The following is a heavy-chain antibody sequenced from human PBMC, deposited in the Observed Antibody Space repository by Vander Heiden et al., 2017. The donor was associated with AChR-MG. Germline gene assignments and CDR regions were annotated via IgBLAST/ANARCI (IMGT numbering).Heavy chain of an antibody. CDR3: AKGNYYDSSGHFDY. CDR1: GFTFDDYA. Sequence: EVQLVESGGGLVQPGRSLRLSCAASGFTFDDYAMHWVRQAPGKGLEWVSGISWNSGSIGYADSVKGRFTISRDNAKNSLYLQMKSLRAEDTALYYCAKGNYYDSSGHFDYWGQGTLVTVSS. CDR2: ISWNSGSI. V-gene: IGHV3-9*01. D-gene: IGHD3-22*01. J-gene: IGHJ4*02.